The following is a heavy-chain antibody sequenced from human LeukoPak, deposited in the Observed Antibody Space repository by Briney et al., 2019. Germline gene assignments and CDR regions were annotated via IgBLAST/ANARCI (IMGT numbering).Heavy chain of an antibody. V-gene: IGHV1-2*02. J-gene: IGHJ4*02. D-gene: IGHD1-1*01. CDR3: ARTLNWKSFYFDY. CDR1: GYTFTGYY. Sequence: ASVKVSCKASGYTFTGYYMHWVRQAPGQGLEWMGWINPNSGGTNYGQNFQGRVTMTRDTSISTAYMELSSLRSEDTAVYYCARTLNWKSFYFDYWGQGTLVTVSS. CDR2: INPNSGGT.